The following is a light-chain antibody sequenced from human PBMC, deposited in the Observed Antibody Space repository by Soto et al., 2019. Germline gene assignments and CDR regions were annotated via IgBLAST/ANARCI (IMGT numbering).Light chain of an antibody. CDR1: QSGKTN. CDR2: DAA. V-gene: IGKV3D-15*01. CDR3: HSYDKWPPGT. Sequence: MVMTHFLATLSDSPGDRVTLSCRASQSGKTNCAWYQQKPRHAPRLLIFDAAARAVDIPGRFSGSVSGTEFTLTISRLQPEEFAVYFCHSYDKWPPGTFGQGTKVDIK. J-gene: IGKJ1*01.